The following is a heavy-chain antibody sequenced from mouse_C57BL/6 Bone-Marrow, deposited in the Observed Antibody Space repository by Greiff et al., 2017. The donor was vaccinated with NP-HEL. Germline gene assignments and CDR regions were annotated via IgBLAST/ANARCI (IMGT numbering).Heavy chain of an antibody. CDR1: GYTFTSYW. D-gene: IGHD2-3*01. CDR3: ARVDGYPSYWYFDV. J-gene: IGHJ1*03. Sequence: QVHVKQPGAELVKPGASVKLSCKASGYTFTSYWMQWVKQRPGQGLEWIGEIDPSDSYTNYNQKFKGKATLTVDTSSSTAYMQLSSLTSEDSAVYYCARVDGYPSYWYFDVWGTGTTVTVSS. V-gene: IGHV1-50*01. CDR2: IDPSDSYT.